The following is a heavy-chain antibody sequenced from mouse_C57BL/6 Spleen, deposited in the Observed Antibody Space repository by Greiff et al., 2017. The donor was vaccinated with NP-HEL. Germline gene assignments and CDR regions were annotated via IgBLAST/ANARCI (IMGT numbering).Heavy chain of an antibody. CDR2: IYPSDSET. Sequence: VQLQQPGAELVRPGSSVKLSCKASGYTFTSYWMDWVKQRPGQGLEWIGNIYPSDSETHYNQKFKDKATLTVDKSSSTAYMQLSSLTSEDAAVYYCAREGSTMVTSWDFDGWGTGTTVTVSS. J-gene: IGHJ1*03. D-gene: IGHD2-2*01. CDR1: GYTFTSYW. V-gene: IGHV1-61*01. CDR3: AREGSTMVTSWDFDG.